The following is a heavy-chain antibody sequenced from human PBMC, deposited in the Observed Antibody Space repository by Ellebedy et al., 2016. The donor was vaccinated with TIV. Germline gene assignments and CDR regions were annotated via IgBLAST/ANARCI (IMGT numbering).Heavy chain of an antibody. Sequence: AASVKVSCKASGYTFTSYGISWVRQAPGQGLEWMGWISAYNGNTNYAQKLQGRVTMTTDTSTSTAYMELRSLRSDDTAVYYCAKDWLTGYYDILTPGQPFDYWGQGTLVTVSS. J-gene: IGHJ4*02. V-gene: IGHV1-18*01. CDR1: GYTFTSYG. CDR2: ISAYNGNT. D-gene: IGHD3-9*01. CDR3: AKDWLTGYYDILTPGQPFDY.